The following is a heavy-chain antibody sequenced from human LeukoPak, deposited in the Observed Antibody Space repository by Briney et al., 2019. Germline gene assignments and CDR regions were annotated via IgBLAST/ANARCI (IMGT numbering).Heavy chain of an antibody. V-gene: IGHV1-2*02. CDR3: ARGSGSYYMDV. D-gene: IGHD1-1*01. CDR2: INPKTGVT. J-gene: IGHJ6*03. CDR1: GYTFTDYY. Sequence: ASVKVSCKASGYTFTDYYMQWVRQAPGQGLEWMGWINPKTGVTEYAQKFQGRVTMTKDTSISTGYMELSRLRSDDTAVYHCARGSGSYYMDVWGKGTTVTVSS.